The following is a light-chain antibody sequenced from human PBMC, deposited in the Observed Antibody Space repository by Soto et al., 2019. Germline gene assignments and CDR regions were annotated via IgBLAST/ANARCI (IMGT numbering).Light chain of an antibody. CDR2: YDS. CDR1: NIGSKS. Sequence: YELTQPPSVSVAPGKTARITCGGNNIGSKSVHWYQQKPGQAPVLVIYYDSDRPSGIPERLSGSNSGNTATLTISRVEAGDEADYYCQVWDSSSDRHVVFGGGTKLTVL. V-gene: IGLV3-21*04. J-gene: IGLJ2*01. CDR3: QVWDSSSDRHVV.